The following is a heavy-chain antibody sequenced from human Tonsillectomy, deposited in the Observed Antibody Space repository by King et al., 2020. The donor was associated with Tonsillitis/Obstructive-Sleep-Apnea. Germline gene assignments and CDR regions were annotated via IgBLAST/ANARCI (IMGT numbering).Heavy chain of an antibody. CDR3: ARGGNHGGTSGFDY. J-gene: IGHJ4*02. Sequence: QLVQSGGGLVKPGGSLRLSCAASGFTFSSYSMNWVRQAPGKGLEWVSSISSSSSYIYYADSVKGRFTISRDNAKNSLYLQMNSLRAEDTAVYYCARGGNHGGTSGFDYGGRGPLLTVP. V-gene: IGHV3-21*01. D-gene: IGHD4-23*01. CDR2: ISSSSSYI. CDR1: GFTFSSYS.